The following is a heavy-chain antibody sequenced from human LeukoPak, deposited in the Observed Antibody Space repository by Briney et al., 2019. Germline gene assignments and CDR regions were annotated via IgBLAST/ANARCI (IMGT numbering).Heavy chain of an antibody. CDR3: AKDHFWSGYDGG. CDR2: ISGSGGST. D-gene: IGHD3-3*02. V-gene: IGHV3-23*01. J-gene: IGHJ4*02. CDR1: GFTFSSYA. Sequence: GRSLRLSCAASGFTFSSYAMSGVRQAPGKGLEWVSAISGSGGSTYYADSVKGRFTISRDNSKNTLYLQMNSLRAEDTAVYYCAKDHFWSGYDGGWGQGTLVTVSS.